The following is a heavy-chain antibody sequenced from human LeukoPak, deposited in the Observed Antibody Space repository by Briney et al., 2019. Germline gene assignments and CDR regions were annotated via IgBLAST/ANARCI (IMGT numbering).Heavy chain of an antibody. CDR1: GFTLSSYA. CDR3: ARADYGDYAFDY. V-gene: IGHV3-30*04. D-gene: IGHD4-17*01. Sequence: PGGSLRLSCTASGFTLSSYAMHWVRQAPGKGLEGVAVISYDGSNKYYADSVKGRFTISRDNSKNTLYLQMNSLRAEDTAVYYCARADYGDYAFDYWGQGTLVTVSS. J-gene: IGHJ4*02. CDR2: ISYDGSNK.